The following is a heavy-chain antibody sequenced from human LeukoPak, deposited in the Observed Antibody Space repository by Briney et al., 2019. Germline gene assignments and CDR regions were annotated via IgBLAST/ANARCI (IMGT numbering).Heavy chain of an antibody. D-gene: IGHD6-13*01. CDR1: GGTSSSYA. V-gene: IGHV1-69*05. CDR2: IIPIFGTA. J-gene: IGHJ5*02. CDR3: ARDGYSSSWYGSYWFDP. Sequence: GSSVKVSCKASGGTSSSYAISWVRQAPGQGLEWMGRIIPIFGTAKCAQKYQGRVTITTDESTSTAYMELSSLRSEDTAVYYCARDGYSSSWYGSYWFDPWGQGTLVTVSS.